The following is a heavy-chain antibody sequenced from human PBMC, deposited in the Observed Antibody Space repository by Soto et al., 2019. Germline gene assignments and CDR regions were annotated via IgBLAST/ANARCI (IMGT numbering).Heavy chain of an antibody. Sequence: GGSLRLSCAASGFTFSSYGMHWVRQAPGKGLEWVAVIWYDGSNKYYADSVKGRFTISRDNSKNTLYLQMNSLRAEDTAVYYCARGSSSGPSYYFDYWGQGTRVTVSS. D-gene: IGHD3-22*01. J-gene: IGHJ4*02. CDR1: GFTFSSYG. CDR3: ARGSSSGPSYYFDY. CDR2: IWYDGSNK. V-gene: IGHV3-33*01.